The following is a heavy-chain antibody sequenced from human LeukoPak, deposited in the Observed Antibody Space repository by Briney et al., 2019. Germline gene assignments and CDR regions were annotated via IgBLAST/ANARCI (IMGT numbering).Heavy chain of an antibody. D-gene: IGHD5-12*01. CDR3: ARVGYSGYDWDFDY. CDR2: IYHSGST. V-gene: IGHV4-38-2*02. CDR1: HYSITSGYY. Sequence: SETLSLTCSVSHYSITSGYYWGWIRQPPGKGLEWIGNIYHSGSTFYNPSLKSRVTISVDASKNQFSLKLSSVTAADTAVYYCARVGYSGYDWDFDYWGQGTLVTVSS. J-gene: IGHJ4*02.